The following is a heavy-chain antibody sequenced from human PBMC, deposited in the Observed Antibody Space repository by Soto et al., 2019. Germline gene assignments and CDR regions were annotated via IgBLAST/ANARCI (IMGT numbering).Heavy chain of an antibody. Sequence: QVQLQESGPGLVKPSETLSLTCTVSGGSISSYYWSWIRQPAGKGLEWIGRIYTSGSTNYNPSLKSRVTMSVDTSKNQFSLKLSSVTAADTAVYYCLGLPMTTVTTGYYYGMDVWGLGTTVTVSS. CDR3: LGLPMTTVTTGYYYGMDV. CDR1: GGSISSYY. CDR2: IYTSGST. J-gene: IGHJ6*02. V-gene: IGHV4-4*07. D-gene: IGHD4-4*01.